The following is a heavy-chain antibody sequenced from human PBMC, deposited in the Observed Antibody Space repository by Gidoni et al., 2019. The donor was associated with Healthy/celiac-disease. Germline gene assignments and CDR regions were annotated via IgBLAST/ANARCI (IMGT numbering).Heavy chain of an antibody. J-gene: IGHJ4*02. CDR3: LRYCSGGSCYRAFDY. Sequence: EVQLLESGGGLVQPGGSLRLSCAASGFTFSSYAMSWVRQAPGKGLEWVSAISGSGGSTYYADSVKGRFTSSRDNSKNTLYLQMNSLRAEDTAVYYCLRYCSGGSCYRAFDYWGQGTLVTVSS. V-gene: IGHV3-23*01. CDR1: GFTFSSYA. D-gene: IGHD2-15*01. CDR2: ISGSGGST.